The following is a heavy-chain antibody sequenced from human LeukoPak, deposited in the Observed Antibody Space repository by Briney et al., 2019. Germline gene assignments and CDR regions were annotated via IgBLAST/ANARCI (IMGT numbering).Heavy chain of an antibody. CDR2: IKEDGSEK. Sequence: TGGSLRLSCAASGFTFDTYWLHWVRQSLGKGLEWVAAIKEDGSEKYYVDSVKGRFTISRDKAKNSLHLQMNSLTAEDTAVYYCATDFDWGQGTLVTVSS. CDR1: GFTFDTYW. V-gene: IGHV3-7*01. CDR3: ATDFD. J-gene: IGHJ4*02.